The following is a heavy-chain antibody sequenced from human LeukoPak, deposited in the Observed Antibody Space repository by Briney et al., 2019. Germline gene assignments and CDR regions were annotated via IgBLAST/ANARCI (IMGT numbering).Heavy chain of an antibody. CDR3: WRGSGWYIQH. CDR2: IIPIFGTA. D-gene: IGHD2-15*01. J-gene: IGHJ1*01. V-gene: IGHV1-69*05. CDR1: GGTFSSYA. Sequence: GASVKVSCKASGGTFSSYAINWVRQAPGQGLEWMGRIIPIFGTANYAQKFQGRVTITTDESKSTAYMELSSLRSEDTAVDDCWRGSGWYIQHWGEDGPVTVSS.